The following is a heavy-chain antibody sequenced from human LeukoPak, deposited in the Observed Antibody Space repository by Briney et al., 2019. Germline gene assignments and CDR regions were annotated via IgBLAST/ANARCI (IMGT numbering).Heavy chain of an antibody. J-gene: IGHJ4*02. CDR2: INSDGSST. D-gene: IGHD6-19*01. V-gene: IGHV3-74*01. CDR3: ARDSSEYYFDY. CDR1: GFTFSSYL. Sequence: GGSLRLSCAASGFTFSSYLMHWVRQAPGKGLVWVSRINSDGSSTSYADSVKGRFTISRDNAKNTLYLQMNSLRAEDTAVYYCARDSSEYYFDYWGQGTLVTVSS.